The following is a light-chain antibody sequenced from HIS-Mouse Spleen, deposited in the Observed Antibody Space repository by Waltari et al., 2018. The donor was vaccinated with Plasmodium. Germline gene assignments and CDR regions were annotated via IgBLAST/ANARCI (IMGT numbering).Light chain of an antibody. CDR2: SNN. CDR3: AAWDDSLNGWV. Sequence: QSVLTHPPSASGPPGQRVTRPCSGSSTTLGMNHANWYQQLPRTAPQLLIYSNNQRPSGVPDRFSGSKSGTSASLAISGLQSEDEADYYCAAWDDSLNGWVFGGGTKLTVL. J-gene: IGLJ3*02. CDR1: STTLGMNH. V-gene: IGLV1-44*01.